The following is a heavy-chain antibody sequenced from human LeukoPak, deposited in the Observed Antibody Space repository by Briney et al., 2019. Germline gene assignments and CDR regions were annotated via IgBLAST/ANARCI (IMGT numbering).Heavy chain of an antibody. D-gene: IGHD6-6*01. CDR1: GYTFTGYY. J-gene: IGHJ4*02. CDR3: ASGGSSSPFDY. Sequence: ASVKVSCKASGYTFTGYYIHGVRRAPGKGLEGMGWINPNSGGTNYAQKFQGRVTMTRDTSISTAYMELSRLRSDDTAVYYCASGGSSSPFDYWGQGTLVTVSS. CDR2: INPNSGGT. V-gene: IGHV1-2*02.